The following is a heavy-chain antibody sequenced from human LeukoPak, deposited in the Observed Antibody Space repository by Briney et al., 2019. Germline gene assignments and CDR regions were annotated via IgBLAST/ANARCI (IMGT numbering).Heavy chain of an antibody. J-gene: IGHJ3*02. D-gene: IGHD4/OR15-4a*01. CDR1: GYTFTNYY. CDR3: ARATWYGGNPSGAFDI. V-gene: IGHV1-46*01. CDR2: INPSGGST. Sequence: ASVKVSXKASGYTFTNYYMHWVRQAPGQGLEWMGIINPSGGSTNYAQKFQGRLIMTRDTSTSTVYMELSSLRSEDTAVYYCARATWYGGNPSGAFDIWGQGTMVTVSS.